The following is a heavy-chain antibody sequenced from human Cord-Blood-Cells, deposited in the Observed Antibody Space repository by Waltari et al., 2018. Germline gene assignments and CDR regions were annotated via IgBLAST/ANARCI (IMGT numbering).Heavy chain of an antibody. V-gene: IGHV4-34*01. Sequence: QVQLQQWGAGLLKPSETLSLTCAVYGGSFSGYYWSWIRPPPGKGLEWSGEINHSGSTNYNPSLKGRVTISVDTSKNQFSLKLSSVTAADTAVYYCASLNFIAANFDYWGQGTLVTVSS. J-gene: IGHJ4*02. CDR3: ASLNFIAANFDY. D-gene: IGHD6-6*01. CDR2: INHSGST. CDR1: GGSFSGYY.